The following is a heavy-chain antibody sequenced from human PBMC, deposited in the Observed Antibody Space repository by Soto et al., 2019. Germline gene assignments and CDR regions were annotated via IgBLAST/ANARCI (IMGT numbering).Heavy chain of an antibody. D-gene: IGHD3-3*01. J-gene: IGHJ5*02. CDR2: IYYSGST. CDR1: GGSISSGGYY. Sequence: SETLSLTCTVSGGSISSGGYYWSWIRQHPGKGLEWIGYIYYSGSTYYNPSLKSRVTISVDTSKNQFSLKLSSVTAADTAVYYCARSSSYDFWSGNWFDPWGQGTLVTVSS. CDR3: ARSSSYDFWSGNWFDP. V-gene: IGHV4-31*03.